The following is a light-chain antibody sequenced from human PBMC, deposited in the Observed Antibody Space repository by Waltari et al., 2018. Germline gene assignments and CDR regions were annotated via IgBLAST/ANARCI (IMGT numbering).Light chain of an antibody. CDR2: DVS. V-gene: IGLV2-14*01. CDR3: SSYSRSSTLVV. Sequence: QSALTQPASVSGSPGQSITISCTGTRNDIGLYDYVSWYQQYPGKAPKLIIYDVSNRPSGVSNRFSGSKSGNTASLTISGLQAEDEADYYCSSYSRSSTLVVFGGGAKLTV. J-gene: IGLJ3*02. CDR1: RNDIGLYDY.